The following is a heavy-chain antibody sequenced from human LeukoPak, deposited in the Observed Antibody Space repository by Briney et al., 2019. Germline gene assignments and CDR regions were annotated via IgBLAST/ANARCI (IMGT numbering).Heavy chain of an antibody. J-gene: IGHJ4*02. V-gene: IGHV3-33*01. CDR1: GFTFSSYG. Sequence: GRSLRLSCAASGFTFSSYGMHWVRQAPGKGLEWVAVIWYDGSNKYYADSVKGRFTISRDNSKNTLYLQMNSLRAEDTAVYYCARDPVLFSGWYLGKPDYWGQGTLVTVSS. CDR2: IWYDGSNK. CDR3: ARDPVLFSGWYLGKPDY. D-gene: IGHD6-19*01.